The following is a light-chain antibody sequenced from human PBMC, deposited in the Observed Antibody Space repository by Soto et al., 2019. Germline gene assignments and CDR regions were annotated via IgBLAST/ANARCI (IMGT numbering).Light chain of an antibody. CDR2: EAS. CDR3: QQYNSFSPPWT. V-gene: IGKV1-5*03. Sequence: DVPMTQTPSTLSASVGDTVTITCRASQSVSNGLAWYQQKPGKAPRLLIYEASLLQTGVPSRFSGSASGPEFTLTISGLQPDDFATYYCQQYNSFSPPWTFGQGTTV. J-gene: IGKJ1*01. CDR1: QSVSNG.